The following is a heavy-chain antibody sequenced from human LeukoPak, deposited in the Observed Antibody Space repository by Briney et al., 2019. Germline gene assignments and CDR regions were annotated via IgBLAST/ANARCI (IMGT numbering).Heavy chain of an antibody. D-gene: IGHD6-6*01. J-gene: IGHJ4*02. Sequence: PGGSLRLSCAASGFTFSSYSMNWVRQAPGKGLEWVSYISSSSSTIYYADSVKGRFNISRDNAKNSLYLQMNSLRAEDTAVYYCAKRQLLSYWGPGALVTVSS. CDR2: ISSSSSTI. CDR3: AKRQLLSY. CDR1: GFTFSSYS. V-gene: IGHV3-48*01.